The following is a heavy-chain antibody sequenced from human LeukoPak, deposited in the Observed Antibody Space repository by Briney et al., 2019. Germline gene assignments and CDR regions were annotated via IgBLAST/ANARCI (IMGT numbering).Heavy chain of an antibody. CDR3: ARDSARRDGYNFDY. V-gene: IGHV3-30*04. D-gene: IGHD5-24*01. CDR1: GFTFSSYA. CDR2: ISYDEIHK. J-gene: IGHJ4*02. Sequence: PGGSLRLSCAASGFTFSSYAMHWVRQAPGQGLEWVALISYDEIHKHYADSVKGRFTISRDNSKNTLYLQINSLRAEDTAVYYCARDSARRDGYNFDYWGQGTLVTVSS.